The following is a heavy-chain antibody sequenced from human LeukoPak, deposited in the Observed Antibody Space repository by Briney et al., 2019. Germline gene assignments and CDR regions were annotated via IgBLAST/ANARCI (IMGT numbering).Heavy chain of an antibody. D-gene: IGHD6-19*01. V-gene: IGHV3-23*01. J-gene: IGHJ4*02. CDR3: AKDDHGGSGWRDYFDQ. CDR2: IGGGGTP. Sequence: GGSLRLSCAASGFTFSSYDMSCVRQAPGRGLEWVSAIGGGGTPYYADSVKGRFTISRDNSKNTLYLQMNSLRAEDTAVYYCAKDDHGGSGWRDYFDQWGQGTLVTVSS. CDR1: GFTFSSYD.